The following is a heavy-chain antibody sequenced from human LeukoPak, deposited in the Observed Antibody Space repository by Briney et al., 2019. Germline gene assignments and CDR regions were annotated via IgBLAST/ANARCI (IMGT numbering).Heavy chain of an antibody. D-gene: IGHD4-23*01. CDR3: AKAYGGSSEGLFDI. J-gene: IGHJ3*02. CDR1: GFTFSNYA. V-gene: IGHV3-23*01. Sequence: GGSLRLSCAASGFTFSNYAMTWVRQAPGKGLEWVSTIRGSGGYTFYADSVKGRFTNSRDNSKNTLYLQMNSLRAEDTAVYHCAKAYGGSSEGLFDIWGQGTMVTVSS. CDR2: IRGSGGYT.